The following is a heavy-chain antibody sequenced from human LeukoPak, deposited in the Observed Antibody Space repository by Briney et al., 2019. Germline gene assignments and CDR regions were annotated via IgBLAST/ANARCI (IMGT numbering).Heavy chain of an antibody. CDR2: IIPIFGTA. D-gene: IGHD1-1*01. V-gene: IGHV1-69*13. CDR3: ATGTTGTALEA. J-gene: IGHJ4*02. Sequence: SVKVSCKASGGTFSSYAISWVRQAPGQGLEWMGGIIPIFGTANYAQKFQGRVTITADESTSTAYMELGSLRSEDTAVYYCATGTTGTALEAWGQGTLVTVSS. CDR1: GGTFSSYA.